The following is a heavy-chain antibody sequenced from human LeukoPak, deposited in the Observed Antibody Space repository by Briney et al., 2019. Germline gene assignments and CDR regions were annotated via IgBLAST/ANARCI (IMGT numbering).Heavy chain of an antibody. J-gene: IGHJ4*02. D-gene: IGHD6-19*01. Sequence: GGSLRLSCAASGFSFSSYEMNWARQAPGKGLEWVSYIGSSGSTVYYADSLKGRFTISRDNAKNSLYLQMNSLRAEDTAVYYCARDKTVADLDYWGQGTLVTVSS. CDR3: ARDKTVADLDY. V-gene: IGHV3-48*03. CDR1: GFSFSSYE. CDR2: IGSSGSTV.